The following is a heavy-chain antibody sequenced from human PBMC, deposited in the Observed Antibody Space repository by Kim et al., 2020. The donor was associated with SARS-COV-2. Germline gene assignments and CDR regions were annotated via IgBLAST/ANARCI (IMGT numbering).Heavy chain of an antibody. D-gene: IGHD2-15*01. CDR1: GFTFSSYA. J-gene: IGHJ4*02. V-gene: IGHV3-23*01. CDR3: VKSVASGGYFYELGGDY. Sequence: GGSLRLSCAASGFTFSSYAMSWVRQAPGKGLEWVSALSGSGRHTYFADSVKGRFTISRDNSRNTVHLQMNSLSAEDTAVYHCVKSVASGGYFYELGGDYWGQGTLVTVSS. CDR2: LSGSGRHT.